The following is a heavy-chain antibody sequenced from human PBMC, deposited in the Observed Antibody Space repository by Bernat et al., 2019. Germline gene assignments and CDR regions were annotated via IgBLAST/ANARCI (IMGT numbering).Heavy chain of an antibody. V-gene: IGHV4-39*01. CDR1: GGSISSSSYY. J-gene: IGHJ4*02. CDR2: IYYSGST. Sequence: QVQLQESGPGLVKPSQTLSLTCTVSGGSISSSSYYWGWIRQPPGKGLEWIGSIYYSGSTYYNPSLKSRVTISVDTSKNQFSLKLSSVTAADTAVYYCARHGGIEIVVVVAASHYFDYWGQGTLVTVSS. CDR3: ARHGGIEIVVVVAASHYFDY. D-gene: IGHD2-15*01.